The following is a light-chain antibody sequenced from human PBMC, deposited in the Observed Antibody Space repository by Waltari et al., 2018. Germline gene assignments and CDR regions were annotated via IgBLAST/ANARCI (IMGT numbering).Light chain of an antibody. J-gene: IGKJ3*01. V-gene: IGKV4-1*01. CDR1: QSVLSIPNNKND. CDR2: WAS. Sequence: DIVMTQSPDSVAVSLGERATINCKSSQSVLSIPNNKNDLVWYQQKPGQPPKLLINWASTRESGVPDRFSGSGSGTDFTLTISSLQAEDVAIYYCQQYYSVPFTFGPGTKVDIK. CDR3: QQYYSVPFT.